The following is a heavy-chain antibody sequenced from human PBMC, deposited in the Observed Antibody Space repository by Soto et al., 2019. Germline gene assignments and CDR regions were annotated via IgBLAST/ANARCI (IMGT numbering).Heavy chain of an antibody. Sequence: GGSLRLSCAASGFTFSSYGMHWVRQAPGKGLEWVAVIWYDGSNKYYADSVKGRFTISRDNSKNTLYLQMNSLRAEDTAVYYCARDKKAAGRLGLDYWGQGTLVTVSS. D-gene: IGHD6-13*01. J-gene: IGHJ4*02. CDR1: GFTFSSYG. V-gene: IGHV3-33*01. CDR3: ARDKKAAGRLGLDY. CDR2: IWYDGSNK.